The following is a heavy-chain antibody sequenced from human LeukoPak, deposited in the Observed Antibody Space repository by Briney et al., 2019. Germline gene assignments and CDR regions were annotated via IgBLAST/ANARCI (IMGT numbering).Heavy chain of an antibody. CDR2: FDPEDGET. J-gene: IGHJ3*02. D-gene: IGHD1-1*01. CDR1: GYTLTELS. CDR3: ATGAGTTRFVLAHNGEYAFDI. Sequence: ASVKVSYKVSGYTLTELSMHWVRQAPGKGLEWMGGFDPEDGETIYAQKFQGRVTMTEDTSTDTAYMELSSLRSEDTAVYYCATGAGTTRFVLAHNGEYAFDIWGQGTMVTVSS. V-gene: IGHV1-24*01.